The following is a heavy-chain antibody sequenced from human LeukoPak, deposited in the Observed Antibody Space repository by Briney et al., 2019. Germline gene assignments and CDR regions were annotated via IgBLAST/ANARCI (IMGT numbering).Heavy chain of an antibody. CDR2: IYHSGST. Sequence: SETLSLTCTVSGYSLSSGYYWGWIRPPPGKGLEWIGSIYHSGSTYYNPSLKSRVTISVDTSKNQISLKLSSVTAADTAVYYCQGSYDAHFDYWGQGTLVTVSS. D-gene: IGHD3-22*01. CDR1: GYSLSSGYY. J-gene: IGHJ4*02. CDR3: QGSYDAHFDY. V-gene: IGHV4-38-2*02.